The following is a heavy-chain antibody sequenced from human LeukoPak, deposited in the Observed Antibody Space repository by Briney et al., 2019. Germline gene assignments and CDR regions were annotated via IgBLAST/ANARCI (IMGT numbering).Heavy chain of an antibody. Sequence: PGGSLRLSCAASGFTFSSYAMHWVRQAPGKGLEYVSAISSNGGSTYYANSVKGRFTISRDNSKNTLYLQMGSLRAEDMAVYYCAREQRGCSSTSCPFDYWGQGTLVTVSS. J-gene: IGHJ4*02. V-gene: IGHV3-64*01. CDR2: ISSNGGST. CDR3: AREQRGCSSTSCPFDY. D-gene: IGHD2-2*01. CDR1: GFTFSSYA.